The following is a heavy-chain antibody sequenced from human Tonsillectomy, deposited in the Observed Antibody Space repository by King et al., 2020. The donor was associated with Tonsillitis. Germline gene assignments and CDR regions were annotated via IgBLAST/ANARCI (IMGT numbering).Heavy chain of an antibody. CDR2: INHSGST. D-gene: IGHD3-10*01. CDR1: GGSFSGYY. J-gene: IGHJ4*02. V-gene: IGHV4-34*01. Sequence: QLQQWGAGLLKPSETLSLTCAVYGGSFSGYYWSWIRQPPGKGLVWIGEINHSGSTNYNPSLKSRVTVSVDTSKNQFSLKLSSVTAADTAVYYCARGHRPGGITMVRGVSHFDYWGQGTLVTVSS. CDR3: ARGHRPGGITMVRGVSHFDY.